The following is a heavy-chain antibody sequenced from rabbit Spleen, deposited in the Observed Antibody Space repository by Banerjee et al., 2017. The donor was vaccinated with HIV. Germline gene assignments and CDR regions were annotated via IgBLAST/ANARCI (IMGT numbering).Heavy chain of an antibody. CDR1: GFSFSSSYY. V-gene: IGHV1S40*01. CDR3: ARGSATMTMVITGFYLGL. Sequence: QSLEESGGGLVQPEGSLTLTCTASGFSFSSSYYMCWVRQAPGKGLEWIACIAAGSGGTTYYANWAKGRFTISKTSSTTVTLQMTSLTAADTATYFCARGSATMTMVITGFYLGLWGQGTLVTVS. J-gene: IGHJ3*01. CDR2: IAAGSGGTT. D-gene: IGHD2-1*01.